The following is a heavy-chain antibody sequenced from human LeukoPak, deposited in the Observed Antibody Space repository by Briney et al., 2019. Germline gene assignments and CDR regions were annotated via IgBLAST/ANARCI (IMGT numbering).Heavy chain of an antibody. CDR1: GGTFSSYA. D-gene: IGHD2-21*02. Sequence: ASVKVSCKASGGTFSSYAISWVRQAPGQGLEWMGRIIPIFGIANCAQKIQGRVTITADKSTSTAYMELSSLRSEDTAVYYCARDNCGGDCYSTYYYYYGMDVWGQGTTVTVSS. J-gene: IGHJ6*02. CDR2: IIPIFGIA. V-gene: IGHV1-69*04. CDR3: ARDNCGGDCYSTYYYYYGMDV.